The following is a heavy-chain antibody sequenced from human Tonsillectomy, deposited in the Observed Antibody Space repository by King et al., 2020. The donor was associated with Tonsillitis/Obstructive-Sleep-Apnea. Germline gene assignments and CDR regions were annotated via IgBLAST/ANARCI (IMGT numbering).Heavy chain of an antibody. CDR3: AKAIVVGAWWFDP. CDR1: GFTFSSYG. J-gene: IGHJ5*02. CDR2: ISYDGSNK. D-gene: IGHD2-21*01. Sequence: QQVQSGGGVVQPGRSLRLSCAASGFTFSSYGMHWVRQAPGKGLEWVAVISYDGSNKYYADSVKGRFTISRDNSKNTLYLQMNSLRAEDTAVYYCAKAIVVGAWWFDPWGQGTLVTVSS. V-gene: IGHV3-30*18.